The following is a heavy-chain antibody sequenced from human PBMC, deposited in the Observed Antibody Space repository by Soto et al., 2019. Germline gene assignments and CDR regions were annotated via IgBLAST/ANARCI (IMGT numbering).Heavy chain of an antibody. CDR3: ARATRILAAAGMGWFDP. Sequence: ASVKVSCKASGYTFTGYYMHWVRQAPGQGLEWMGWINPNSGGTNYAQKFQGRVTMTRDTSISTAYMELSRLRSDDTAVYYCARATRILAAAGMGWFDPWGQGTLLTVSS. D-gene: IGHD6-13*01. V-gene: IGHV1-2*02. CDR2: INPNSGGT. CDR1: GYTFTGYY. J-gene: IGHJ5*02.